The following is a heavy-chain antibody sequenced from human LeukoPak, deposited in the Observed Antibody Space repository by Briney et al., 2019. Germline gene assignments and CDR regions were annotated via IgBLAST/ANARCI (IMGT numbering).Heavy chain of an antibody. CDR2: MSPNSGNS. J-gene: IGHJ4*02. CDR1: GYTFTSYD. Sequence: ASVKVSCKASGYTFTSYDIHWVRQATGQGLEWMGWMSPNSGNSGYAQKFQGRVTSTMNTSVGTAYMELSSLRSEDTAVYYCARGGGDDETFDSWGQGTLVTVSS. D-gene: IGHD2-21*02. V-gene: IGHV1-8*03. CDR3: ARGGGDDETFDS.